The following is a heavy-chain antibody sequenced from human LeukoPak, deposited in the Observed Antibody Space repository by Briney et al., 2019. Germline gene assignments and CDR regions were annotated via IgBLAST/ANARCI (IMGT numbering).Heavy chain of an antibody. CDR1: GFSVGSHY. V-gene: IGHV3-66*02. CDR2: IYIDGCT. CDR3: AKLPIY. Sequence: PGGSLRLSCAASGFSVGSHYMTWVRQAPGQGLEWVSVIYIDGCTYYADTVEGRFTISRDNTKNTLYLQMNSLRPEDTAVYYCAKLPIYWGQGALVTVSS. D-gene: IGHD4-23*01. J-gene: IGHJ4*02.